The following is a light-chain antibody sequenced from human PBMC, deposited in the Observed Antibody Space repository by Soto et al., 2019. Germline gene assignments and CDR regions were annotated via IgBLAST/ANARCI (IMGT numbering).Light chain of an antibody. CDR3: YSYTNNNTPV. CDR1: SRDVGGYNY. CDR2: EVT. V-gene: IGLV2-14*01. Sequence: QSALTQPASGSGSPGQSISISCTGTSRDVGGYNYVSWYQQHPGKAPKLLIYEVTNRPSGVSNRFSASKSGNTASLTISGLQAEDEADYYCYSYTNNNTPVVGGGTKLTVL. J-gene: IGLJ3*02.